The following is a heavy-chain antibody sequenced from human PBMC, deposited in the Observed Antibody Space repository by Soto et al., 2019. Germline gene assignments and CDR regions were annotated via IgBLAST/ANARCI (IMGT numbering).Heavy chain of an antibody. CDR3: AQGFLRTFFGLVTTTAIFFDF. V-gene: IGHV2-5*02. CDR1: GFSLTTSGVG. Sequence: QITLNESGPPVVRPTETLTLTCRFSGFSLTTSGVGVGWIRQSPGKAPEWLALIYWDDDKRYSASLKSRLTTTKDPSKTRVSRTVPDSAPTNTPTYSCAQGFLRTFFGLVTTTAIFFDFGGQGP. D-gene: IGHD3-3*01. CDR2: IYWDDDK. J-gene: IGHJ4*02.